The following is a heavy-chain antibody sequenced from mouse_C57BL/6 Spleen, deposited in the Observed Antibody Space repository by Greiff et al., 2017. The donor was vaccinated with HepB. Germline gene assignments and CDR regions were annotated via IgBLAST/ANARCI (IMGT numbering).Heavy chain of an antibody. Sequence: VQLKESGAELARPGASVKLSCKASGYTFTSYGISWVKQRTGQGLEWIGEIYPRSGNTYYNEKFKGKATLTADKSSSTAYMELRSLTSEDSAVYVCARGYGSSLHWYFDVWGTGTTVTVSA. CDR3: ARGYGSSLHWYFDV. CDR2: IYPRSGNT. CDR1: GYTFTSYG. D-gene: IGHD1-1*01. J-gene: IGHJ1*03. V-gene: IGHV1-81*01.